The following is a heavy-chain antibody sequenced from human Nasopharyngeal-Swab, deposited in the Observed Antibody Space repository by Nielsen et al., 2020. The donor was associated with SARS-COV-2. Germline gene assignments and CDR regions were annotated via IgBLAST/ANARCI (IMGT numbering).Heavy chain of an antibody. J-gene: IGHJ4*02. CDR2: IYYSGST. D-gene: IGHD6-6*01. V-gene: IGHV4-39*01. Sequence: ESLKISCTVSGGSISSSSYYWGWIRQPPGKGLEWIGSIYYSGSTYYNPSLKSRVTISVDTSKNQFSLKLSSVTAADTAVYYCARVLLYSSSSDGYWGQGTLVTVSS. CDR1: GGSISSSSYY. CDR3: ARVLLYSSSSDGY.